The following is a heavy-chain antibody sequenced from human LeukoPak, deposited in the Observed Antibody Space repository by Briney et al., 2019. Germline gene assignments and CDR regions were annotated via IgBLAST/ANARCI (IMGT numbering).Heavy chain of an antibody. CDR1: GYSFTGSY. CDR3: ARGGTVTTGRSFDP. Sequence: ASVKVSCKASGYSFTGSYLHWVRQAPGQGLEWMGWMNPNNGATKYAQNFQGRVTMARDTSISTAYLDLSNLRFDDTAVYYCARGGTVTTGRSFDPWGRGTLVIVSS. D-gene: IGHD4-17*01. V-gene: IGHV1-2*02. J-gene: IGHJ5*02. CDR2: MNPNNGAT.